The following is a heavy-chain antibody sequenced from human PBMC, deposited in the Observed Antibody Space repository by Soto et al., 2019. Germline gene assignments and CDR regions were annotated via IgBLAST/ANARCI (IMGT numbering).Heavy chain of an antibody. CDR2: IYSDGNS. V-gene: IGHV3-66*01. J-gene: IGHJ5*02. CDR1: GFTVSTNN. D-gene: IGHD1-26*01. CDR3: ANVGITTRGFDP. Sequence: EVHLVESGGGVVQPGGSLRLSCAASGFTVSTNNMIWVRQAPGKGPEWVSAIYSDGNSYYTDSVQGRFTISRDNSKNTLYLQMNSLRVEDTAIYYCANVGITTRGFDPWGPGALVTVSS.